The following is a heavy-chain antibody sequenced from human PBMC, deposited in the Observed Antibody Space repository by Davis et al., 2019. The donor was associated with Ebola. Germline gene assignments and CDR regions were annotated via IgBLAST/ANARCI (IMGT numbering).Heavy chain of an antibody. CDR1: GFTFSSYA. D-gene: IGHD4-17*01. V-gene: IGHV3-30*14. CDR3: AKGSTVTITWWFDP. Sequence: GESLKISCAASGFTFSSYAMHWVRQAPGKGLEWVAVISYDGSNKYYADSVKGRFTISRDNSKNTLYLQMNSLRAEDTAVYYCAKGSTVTITWWFDPWGQGTLVTVSS. J-gene: IGHJ5*02. CDR2: ISYDGSNK.